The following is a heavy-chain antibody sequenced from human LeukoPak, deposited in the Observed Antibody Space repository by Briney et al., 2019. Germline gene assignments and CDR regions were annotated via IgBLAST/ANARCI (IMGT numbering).Heavy chain of an antibody. J-gene: IGHJ5*02. CDR3: ARGYSSGWSNWFDP. CDR2: ISYDGENK. CDR1: GFTFRSYA. D-gene: IGHD6-19*01. V-gene: IGHV3-30*04. Sequence: PGTSLRLSCAASGFTFRSYALHWVRQAPGKGLEWVAIISYDGENKFYADSVKGRFTISRDNSKNTLYLQMNSLRADDTALYYCARGYSSGWSNWFDPWGQGTLVTVSS.